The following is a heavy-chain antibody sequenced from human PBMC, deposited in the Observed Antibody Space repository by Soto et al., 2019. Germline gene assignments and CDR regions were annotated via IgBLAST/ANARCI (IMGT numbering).Heavy chain of an antibody. CDR2: ISGSGGST. D-gene: IGHD2-15*01. J-gene: IGHJ3*02. V-gene: IGHV3-23*01. CDR3: AIDCSGGSCFGPSDAFDI. CDR1: GFTFSSYA. Sequence: VQLLESGGGLVQPGGSLRLSCAASGFTFSSYAMSWVRQAPGKGLEWVSAISGSGGSTYYADSVKGRFTISRDNSKTPLYLQMNSLRADDTAVYYCAIDCSGGSCFGPSDAFDIWGQGTMVTVSS.